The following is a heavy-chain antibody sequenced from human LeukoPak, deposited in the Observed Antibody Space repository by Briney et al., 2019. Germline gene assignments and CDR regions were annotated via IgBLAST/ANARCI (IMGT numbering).Heavy chain of an antibody. J-gene: IGHJ5*02. Sequence: GSLRLSCAASGFTVSSNYMSWVRQPPGKGLEWIGEINHSGSTNYNPSLKSRVTISVDTSKNQFSLKLSSVTAADTAVYYCARSLPPRITMVRGVIKWFDPWGQGTLVTVSS. CDR2: INHSGST. CDR1: GFTVSSNY. CDR3: ARSLPPRITMVRGVIKWFDP. D-gene: IGHD3-10*01. V-gene: IGHV4-34*01.